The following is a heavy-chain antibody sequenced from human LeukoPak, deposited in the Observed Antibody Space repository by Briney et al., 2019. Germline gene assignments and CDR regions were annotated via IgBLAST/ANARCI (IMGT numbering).Heavy chain of an antibody. D-gene: IGHD6-19*01. Sequence: PGGSLRLSCAASGFTFSAYWMHWVRQAPGKGLVWVSRISTDGNSISYADSVKGRFTISGDNAKNTLYLQMNSLRVEDTAVYYCAGAPQWLAYAYDIWGQGTMVTVPS. CDR3: AGAPQWLAYAYDI. V-gene: IGHV3-74*01. CDR2: ISTDGNSI. CDR1: GFTFSAYW. J-gene: IGHJ3*02.